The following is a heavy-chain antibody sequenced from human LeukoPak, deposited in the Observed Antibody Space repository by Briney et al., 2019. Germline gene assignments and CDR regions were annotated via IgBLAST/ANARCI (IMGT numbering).Heavy chain of an antibody. CDR2: INSDGSST. V-gene: IGHV3-74*01. D-gene: IGHD6-25*01. CDR3: ARRSAAKDAFDI. J-gene: IGHJ3*02. Sequence: GGSLRLSCAASGFTFSSYWMHWVRQAPGKGLVWVSRINSDGSSTSYADPVKGRFTISRDNAKNTLYLQMNSLRAEDTAVYYCARRSAAKDAFDIWGQGAMVTVSS. CDR1: GFTFSSYW.